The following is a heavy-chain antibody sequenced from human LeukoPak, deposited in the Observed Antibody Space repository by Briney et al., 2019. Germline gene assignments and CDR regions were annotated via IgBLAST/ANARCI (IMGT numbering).Heavy chain of an antibody. V-gene: IGHV1-46*01. D-gene: IGHD2-21*02. Sequence: ASVKVSCKASGYTFTSYYMHWVRQAPGQGLEWMGIINPSGGSTSYAQKFQGRVTMTRDTSTSTVYMELSSLRSEDTAVYYCARGRHIVVVTAMFWFDPWGQGTLVTVSS. J-gene: IGHJ5*02. CDR1: GYTFTSYY. CDR3: ARGRHIVVVTAMFWFDP. CDR2: INPSGGST.